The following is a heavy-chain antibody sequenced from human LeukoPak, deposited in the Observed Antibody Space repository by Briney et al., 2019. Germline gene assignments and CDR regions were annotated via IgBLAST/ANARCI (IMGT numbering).Heavy chain of an antibody. D-gene: IGHD6-13*01. CDR3: ARAPQGLYSSSWSVGY. V-gene: IGHV3-30-3*01. CDR1: GFTFSSYA. J-gene: IGHJ4*02. CDR2: ISYDGSNK. Sequence: PGGSLRLSCAASGFTFSSYAMIWGRQAPGKGLEWVAVISYDGSNKYYADSVKGRFTISRDNSKNTLYLQMDSLRAEDTAVYYCARAPQGLYSSSWSVGYWGQGTLVTVSS.